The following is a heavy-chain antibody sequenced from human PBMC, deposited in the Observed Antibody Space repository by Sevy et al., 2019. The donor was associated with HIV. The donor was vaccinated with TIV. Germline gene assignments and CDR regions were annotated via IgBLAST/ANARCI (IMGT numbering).Heavy chain of an antibody. CDR2: ISGSGGST. V-gene: IGHV3-23*01. CDR3: AKEQISGYD. J-gene: IGHJ4*02. CDR1: GFTFSSYA. D-gene: IGHD5-12*01. Sequence: GGSLRLSCAASGFTFSSYAMSWVRQAPGKGLEWVSAISGSGGSTYYADSVKGRFTISRDNSRNTVDLQINSLRADDTAVYYCAKEQISGYDWGQGTLVTVSS.